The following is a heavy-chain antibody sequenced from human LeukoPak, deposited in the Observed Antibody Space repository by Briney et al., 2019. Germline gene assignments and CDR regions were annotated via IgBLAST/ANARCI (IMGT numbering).Heavy chain of an antibody. V-gene: IGHV3-66*01. D-gene: IGHD3-22*01. Sequence: GGSLRLSCAASGFTVSSNYMSWVRQAPGKGLEWVSVIYSGGTTYYADSVKGRFTISRDNSKNTLYLQMNSLRAEDTAVYYCARAIIYDSSGYYFYDAFDLWGQGTMVTVSS. J-gene: IGHJ3*01. CDR1: GFTVSSNY. CDR2: IYSGGTT. CDR3: ARAIIYDSSGYYFYDAFDL.